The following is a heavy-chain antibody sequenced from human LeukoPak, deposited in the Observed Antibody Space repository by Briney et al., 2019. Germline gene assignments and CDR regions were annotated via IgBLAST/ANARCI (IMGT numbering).Heavy chain of an antibody. V-gene: IGHV3-23*01. Sequence: TGGSPRLSCAASGFTFSNYAMSWVRKAPGKGLGWDSVIGGSGASTYYADSVKGRFTISRDNSKNTLYLQMNSLRAEDTAVYFCAKGPPYDSSGYYSAFDYWGQGTLVTVSS. CDR3: AKGPPYDSSGYYSAFDY. CDR1: GFTFSNYA. CDR2: IGGSGAST. J-gene: IGHJ4*02. D-gene: IGHD3-22*01.